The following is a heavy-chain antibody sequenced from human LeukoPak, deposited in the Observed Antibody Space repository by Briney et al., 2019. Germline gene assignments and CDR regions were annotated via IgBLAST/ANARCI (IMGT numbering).Heavy chain of an antibody. CDR1: GYTFTGYY. CDR2: INPNSGGT. V-gene: IGHV1-2*02. Sequence: ASVKVSCKASGYTFTGYYMHWVRQAPGQGLEWMGWINPNSGGTNYAQKFQGRVTMTRDTSISTAYMELGRLRSDDTAVYYCARDYDSSYGMDVWGQGTTVTVSS. CDR3: ARDYDSSYGMDV. J-gene: IGHJ6*02.